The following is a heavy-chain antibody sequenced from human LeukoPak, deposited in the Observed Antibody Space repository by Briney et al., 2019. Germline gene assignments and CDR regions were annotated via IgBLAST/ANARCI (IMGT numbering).Heavy chain of an antibody. CDR1: GFTFSSYA. CDR2: ISGSGSNT. V-gene: IGHV3-23*01. CDR3: AKYYGDYYYYYYMDV. D-gene: IGHD4-17*01. Sequence: PGGSLRLSCAASGFTFSSYAMSWVRQAPGKGLEWVSSISGSGSNTYYADSVKGRFTISRDNSKNTLYLQMNSLRAEDTAVYYSAKYYGDYYYYYYMDVWGKGTTVTVSS. J-gene: IGHJ6*03.